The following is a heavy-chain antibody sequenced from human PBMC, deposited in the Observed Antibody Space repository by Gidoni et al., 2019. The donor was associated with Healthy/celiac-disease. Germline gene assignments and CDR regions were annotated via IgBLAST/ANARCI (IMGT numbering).Heavy chain of an antibody. J-gene: IGHJ5*02. V-gene: IGHV1-46*03. CDR1: GSTFTSYY. Sequence: QVQLVQSGAEVKKPGASVQVYCKASGSTFTSYYMHWVRQDPGQGIEWMGRINPSGGSTSYAQKFQGRVTMTRDTSTSTVYMELSSLRSEDTAVYYCVCDRGAAADWFDPWGQGTLVTVSS. D-gene: IGHD6-13*01. CDR3: VCDRGAAADWFDP. CDR2: INPSGGST.